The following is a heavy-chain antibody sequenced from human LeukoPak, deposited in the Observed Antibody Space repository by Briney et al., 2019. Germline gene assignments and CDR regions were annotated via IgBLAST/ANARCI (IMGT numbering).Heavy chain of an antibody. J-gene: IGHJ5*02. CDR1: GGSISSYY. V-gene: IGHV4-59*01. D-gene: IGHD3-22*01. CDR2: IYYSGST. CDR3: ARGESSASNWFDP. Sequence: PSETLSLTCTVSGGSISSYYWNWIRQPPGRGLEWIGYIYYSGSTNYNPSLKSRVTISVDASKNQFSLKVSSVTAADTAVYYCARGESSASNWFDPWXXXTXXXVSX.